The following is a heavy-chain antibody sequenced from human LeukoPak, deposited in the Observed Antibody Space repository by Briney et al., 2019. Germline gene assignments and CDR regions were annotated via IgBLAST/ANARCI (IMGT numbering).Heavy chain of an antibody. CDR2: ISTHDVNT. J-gene: IGHJ4*02. V-gene: IGHV1-18*01. CDR3: ATDLGYCSSTTCDTFDY. CDR1: GYTFTSSG. D-gene: IGHD2-2*01. Sequence: ASVKVSCKASGYTFTSSGISWVRQAPGQGLEWMGWISTHDVNTKYAQKLQGRVTLTTDTSTSTAYMGLRSLRSDDTAVYYCATDLGYCSSTTCDTFDYWGQGTLITVSS.